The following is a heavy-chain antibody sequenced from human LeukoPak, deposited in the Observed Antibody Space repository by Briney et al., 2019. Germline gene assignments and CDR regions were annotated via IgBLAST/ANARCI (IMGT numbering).Heavy chain of an antibody. J-gene: IGHJ3*01. CDR3: AREGILGAYGFDL. CDR2: INPSGGST. Sequence: GASVKVSCKASGYTFTSYYMHWVRQAPGQGLEWMGIINPSGGSTSYAQKFQGRISMTRDTGTNTAYLNLRSLRVDDTALYFCAREGILGAYGFDLWGQGTMVSVS. V-gene: IGHV1-46*01. D-gene: IGHD2/OR15-2a*01. CDR1: GYTFTSYY.